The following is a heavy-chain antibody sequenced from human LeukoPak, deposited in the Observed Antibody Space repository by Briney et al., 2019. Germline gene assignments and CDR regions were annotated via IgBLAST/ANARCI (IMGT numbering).Heavy chain of an antibody. J-gene: IGHJ4*02. CDR3: TRDGGNEVSDY. CDR2: IRSKAYGGTT. Sequence: GGSLRLSCTASGFTFGDYAMSWFRQAPGKGLEWVGFIRSKAYGGTTEYAASVKGRFTISRDDSKSIAYLQMNSLKTEGTAVYYCTRDGGNEVSDYCGQGTLVTVSS. V-gene: IGHV3-49*03. CDR1: GFTFGDYA. D-gene: IGHD5-12*01.